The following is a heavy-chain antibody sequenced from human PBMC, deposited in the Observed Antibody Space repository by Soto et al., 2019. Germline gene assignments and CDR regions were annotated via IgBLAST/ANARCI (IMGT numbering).Heavy chain of an antibody. CDR1: GYTFTSYG. CDR3: ARDWYNWNYGNLLDVGGADY. J-gene: IGHJ4*02. Sequence: QVQLVQSGAEVKKPGASVKVSCKASGYTFTSYGISWVRQAPGQGLKWMGWISAYNGNTNYAQKLQGRVTMTTDTSTSTAYMELRSLRSDDTAVYYCARDWYNWNYGNLLDVGGADYWGQGTLVTVSS. V-gene: IGHV1-18*01. CDR2: ISAYNGNT. D-gene: IGHD1-7*01.